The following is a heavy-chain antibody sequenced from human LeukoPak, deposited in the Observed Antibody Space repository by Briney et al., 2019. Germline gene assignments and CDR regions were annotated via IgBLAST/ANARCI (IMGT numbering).Heavy chain of an antibody. CDR2: IKQDGSEK. CDR1: GFTFSSYW. CDR3: ARDKWELPNYYYYYGMDV. J-gene: IGHJ6*02. D-gene: IGHD1-26*01. V-gene: IGHV3-7*01. Sequence: PGGSLRLSCAASGFTFSSYWMSWVRQAPGKGLEWVANIKQDGSEKYYVDSVKGRFTISRDNSKNTLYLQMNSLRAEDTAVYYCARDKWELPNYYYYYGMDVWGQGTTVTVSS.